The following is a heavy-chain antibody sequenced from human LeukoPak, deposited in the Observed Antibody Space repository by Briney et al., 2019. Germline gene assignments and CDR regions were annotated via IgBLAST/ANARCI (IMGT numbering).Heavy chain of an antibody. J-gene: IGHJ4*02. CDR1: GFPFSTHS. D-gene: IGHD6-13*01. Sequence: GGSLRLSCAASGFPFSTHSLNWVRQAPGKGLEWVSTFGRSGSDTYYSDSVKGRFTIFRDNSKNTLYLQMNSLRDEDTAVYYCAKGSLGSWYYFDYWGQGTLVTVSS. CDR2: FGRSGSDT. CDR3: AKGSLGSWYYFDY. V-gene: IGHV3-23*01.